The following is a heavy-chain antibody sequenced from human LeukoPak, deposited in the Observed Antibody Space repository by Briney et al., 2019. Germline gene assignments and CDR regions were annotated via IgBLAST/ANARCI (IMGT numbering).Heavy chain of an antibody. CDR3: AKDNDY. Sequence: GGSLRLSCGASGFTFSSYGMHWVRQAPGKGLEWVAVISYDGSNKYYADSVKGRFTISRDNSKNTLYLQMNSLRAEDTAVYYCAKDNDYWGQGTLVTVSS. J-gene: IGHJ4*02. CDR2: ISYDGSNK. V-gene: IGHV3-30*18. CDR1: GFTFSSYG.